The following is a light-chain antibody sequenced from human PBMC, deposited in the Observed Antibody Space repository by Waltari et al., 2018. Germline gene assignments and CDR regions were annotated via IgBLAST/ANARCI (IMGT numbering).Light chain of an antibody. J-gene: IGLJ3*02. CDR2: DGT. CDR1: SNDSGATNH. Sequence: QSALTQTPSASGSPGQSGTVSCTGTSNDSGATNHVSWYQHRPGAAPKLIISDGTKRASGVPDRFSGSKSGSTASLPLSGLQAEDEAIYYCNSSSFDNNWVFGGGTKVTV. V-gene: IGLV2-8*01. CDR3: NSSSFDNNWV.